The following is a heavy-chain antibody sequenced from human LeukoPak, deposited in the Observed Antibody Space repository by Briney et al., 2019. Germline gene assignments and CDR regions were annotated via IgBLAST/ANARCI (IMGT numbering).Heavy chain of an antibody. V-gene: IGHV3-33*01. CDR2: IWYDGSNK. D-gene: IGHD6-19*01. CDR3: ARDQDSSGWYYTLDY. CDR1: GFTFSSYG. Sequence: PGGSLRLSCAASGFTFSSYGMHWVRQAPGKGLEWVAVIWYDGSNKYYADSVKGRFTISRDNSKNTLYLQMNSLRAEDTAVYYCARDQDSSGWYYTLDYWGQETLVTVSS. J-gene: IGHJ4*02.